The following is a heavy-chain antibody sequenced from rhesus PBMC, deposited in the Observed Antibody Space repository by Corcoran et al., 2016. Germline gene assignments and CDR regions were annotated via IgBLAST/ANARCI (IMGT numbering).Heavy chain of an antibody. CDR1: GFTFSSYE. J-gene: IGHJ4*01. Sequence: DVQLVESGGGLVKPGGSLRLSCVASGFTFSSYEMHWVRQAPGKGLEWVSVISESGCTIYYADSVNVRFTISRDNAKNSLFLQMNSLRAEDTAVYDCTRDLGIAAAGPVYWGQGVLVTVSS. V-gene: IGHV3-100*02. CDR3: TRDLGIAAAGPVY. CDR2: ISESGCTI. D-gene: IGHD6S26*01.